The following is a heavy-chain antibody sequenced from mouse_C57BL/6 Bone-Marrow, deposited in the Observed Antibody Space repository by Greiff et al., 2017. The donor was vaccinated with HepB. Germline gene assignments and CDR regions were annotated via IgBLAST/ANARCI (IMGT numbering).Heavy chain of an antibody. J-gene: IGHJ2*01. CDR1: GYTFTDYY. CDR3: ARRKGGYYRYYFDY. D-gene: IGHD2-3*01. CDR2: INPNNGGT. Sequence: EVKLQQSGPELVKPGASVKISCKASGYTFTDYYMNWVKQSHGKSLEWIGDINPNNGGTSYNQKFKGKATLTVDKSSSTAYMELRSLTSEDSAVYYCARRKGGYYRYYFDYWGQGTTLTVSS. V-gene: IGHV1-26*01.